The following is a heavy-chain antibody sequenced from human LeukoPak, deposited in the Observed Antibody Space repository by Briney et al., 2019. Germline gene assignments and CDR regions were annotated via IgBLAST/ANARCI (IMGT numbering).Heavy chain of an antibody. CDR3: ARDPPHYSNYGGGAFDI. Sequence: SETLSLTCTVSCGSISSGDYYWSWIRQPPGKGLEWIGYIYYSGSTYYNPSLKSRVTISVDTSKNQFSLKLSSVTAADTAVYYCARDPPHYSNYGGGAFDIWGQGTMVTVSS. J-gene: IGHJ3*02. CDR1: CGSISSGDYY. V-gene: IGHV4-30-4*08. CDR2: IYYSGST. D-gene: IGHD4-11*01.